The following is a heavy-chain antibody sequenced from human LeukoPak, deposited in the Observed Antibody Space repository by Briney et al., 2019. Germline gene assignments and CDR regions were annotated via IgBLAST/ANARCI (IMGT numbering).Heavy chain of an antibody. CDR2: IYSGGST. Sequence: GGSLRLSCAASGFTVSSNYMSWVRQAPGKGLEWVSVIYSGGSTYYADSVKGRFTISRDNSKTPPYLQMHSLRAEATAVSSCARAISGSYDSWGQGTLVTVSS. V-gene: IGHV3-53*01. D-gene: IGHD1-26*01. J-gene: IGHJ4*02. CDR3: ARAISGSYDS. CDR1: GFTVSSNY.